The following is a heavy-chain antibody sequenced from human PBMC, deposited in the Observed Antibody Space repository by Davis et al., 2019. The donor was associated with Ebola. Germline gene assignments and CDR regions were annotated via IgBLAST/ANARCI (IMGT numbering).Heavy chain of an antibody. D-gene: IGHD3-10*01. CDR2: FNPSNGGT. CDR1: GYTFTGYY. CDR3: ARGSYYFGSGRGLQYYGMDV. J-gene: IGHJ6*02. V-gene: IGHV1-2*02. Sequence: AASVKVSCKASGYTFTGYYIHWVRQAPGQGLEWMGWFNPSNGGTKYAQKFQGRVTMTRDTSISTAYMELNGLTSDDAAVYYCARGSYYFGSGRGLQYYGMDVWGQGTTVSVS.